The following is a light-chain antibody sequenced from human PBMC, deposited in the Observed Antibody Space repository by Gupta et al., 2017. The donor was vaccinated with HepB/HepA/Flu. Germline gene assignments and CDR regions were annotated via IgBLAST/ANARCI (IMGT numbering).Light chain of an antibody. J-gene: IGLJ1*01. V-gene: IGLV2-14*03. CDR1: SSDVGAYNF. CDR3: SSYTISNTYV. Sequence: QSALTQPASVSGSPGQSITLSFTGTSSDVGAYNFVSWFQQDPGKAHKLIIFDVDNRPAGVSNRFSGSKSGNTASLTISGLQAEDEADYYCSSYTISNTYVFGTGTKVTVL. CDR2: DVD.